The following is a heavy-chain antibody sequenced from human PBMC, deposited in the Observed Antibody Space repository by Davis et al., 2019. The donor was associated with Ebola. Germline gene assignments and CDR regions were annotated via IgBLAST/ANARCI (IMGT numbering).Heavy chain of an antibody. CDR1: GFTFSGSA. V-gene: IGHV3-73*01. CDR3: TAAAGIFDY. D-gene: IGHD6-13*01. CDR2: IISKANSYAT. J-gene: IGHJ4*02. Sequence: GESLKISCAASGFTFSGSAMHWVRQASGQGLEWVGRIISKANSYATAYAASVKGRFTISRDDSKNTAYLQMNSLKTEDTAVYYCTAAAGIFDYWGQGTLVTVSS.